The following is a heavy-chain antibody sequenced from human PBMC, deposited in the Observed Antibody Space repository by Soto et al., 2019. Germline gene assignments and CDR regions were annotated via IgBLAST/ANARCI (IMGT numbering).Heavy chain of an antibody. J-gene: IGHJ4*02. CDR1: GDSISRSHW. V-gene: IGHV4-4*02. CDR3: ARVRYDRSGFDH. D-gene: IGHD3-22*01. CDR2: ISHSGIT. Sequence: QVQLQESGPGLVRPSGALSVTCAVSGDSISRSHWWSWVRQSPGKGLEWIGEISHSGITNYHPSRKSRVTISGDKSKNQLSLKLTSVTAADTAVYYCARVRYDRSGFDHWGQGTLVSVSS.